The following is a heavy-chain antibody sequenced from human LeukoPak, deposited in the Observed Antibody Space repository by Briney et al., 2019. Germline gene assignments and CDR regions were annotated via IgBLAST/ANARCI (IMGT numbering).Heavy chain of an antibody. CDR1: GYTFTGYY. V-gene: IGHV1-2*02. J-gene: IGHJ4*02. Sequence: ASVKVSCKASGYTFTGYYMHWVRQAPGQGLEWIGWINPNSGGTNYAQKFQGRVTMTRDTSISTAYMELSRLRSDDTAVYYCARAVSGFLAHFDYWGQGTLVTVSS. CDR3: ARAVSGFLAHFDY. D-gene: IGHD3-3*01. CDR2: INPNSGGT.